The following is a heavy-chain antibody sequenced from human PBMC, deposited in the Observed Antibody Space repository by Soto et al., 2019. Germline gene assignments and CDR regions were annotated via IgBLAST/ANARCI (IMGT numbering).Heavy chain of an antibody. Sequence: VQLVESGGGLIQPGGSLRLSCAASGFTVSNNYMNWVRQAPGKGLEWVSIIYSGGSAYYADSVRGRFTISRDISKNALYLQMNSLRAEDTAVYYCARAPAAQGDYWGQGILVTVSS. D-gene: IGHD6-13*01. V-gene: IGHV3-53*01. CDR1: GFTVSNNY. CDR2: IYSGGSA. CDR3: ARAPAAQGDY. J-gene: IGHJ4*02.